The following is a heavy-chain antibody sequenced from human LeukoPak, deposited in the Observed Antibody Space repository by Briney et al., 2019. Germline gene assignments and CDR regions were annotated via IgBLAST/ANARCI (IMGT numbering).Heavy chain of an antibody. Sequence: PSETLSLTCTVSGGSIGTYYWSWIRQPPGKGLEWIGYIYYNGYTDYNPSLKSRVTISIHTSKNQFSLNLSSVTAADTAVYYCARDGVRDGLYFDYWGQGTLVTVSS. V-gene: IGHV4-59*01. CDR2: IYYNGYT. J-gene: IGHJ4*02. CDR3: ARDGVRDGLYFDY. CDR1: GGSIGTYY. D-gene: IGHD5-24*01.